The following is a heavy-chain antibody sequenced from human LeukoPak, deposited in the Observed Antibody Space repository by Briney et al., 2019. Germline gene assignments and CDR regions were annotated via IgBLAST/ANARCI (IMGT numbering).Heavy chain of an antibody. CDR2: IYSGGST. J-gene: IGHJ6*03. CDR1: GSTVSSNY. CDR3: AKDLAWYSYYYMDV. V-gene: IGHV3-53*01. D-gene: IGHD3-3*02. Sequence: PGGSLRLSCAASGSTVSSNYMSWVRQAPGKGLEWVSVIYSGGSTYYADSVKGRFTISRDNSKNTLYLQMNSLRAEDTAVYYCAKDLAWYSYYYMDVWGKGTTVTISS.